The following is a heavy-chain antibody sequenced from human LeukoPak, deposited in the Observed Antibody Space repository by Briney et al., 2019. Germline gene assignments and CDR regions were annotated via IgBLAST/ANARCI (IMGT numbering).Heavy chain of an antibody. CDR2: IFYSGSA. J-gene: IGHJ4*02. D-gene: IGHD2-15*01. CDR3: ARGCSGGSCYSG. CDR1: GGSFSGYY. V-gene: IGHV4-34*01. Sequence: ASETLSLTCAVYGGSFSGYYWSWIRQPPGKGLEWIGYIFYSGSAYYNPSLKSRVTLSVDTSKNQFSLKESSVTAADTAVYYCARGCSGGSCYSGWGQGTLVTVSS.